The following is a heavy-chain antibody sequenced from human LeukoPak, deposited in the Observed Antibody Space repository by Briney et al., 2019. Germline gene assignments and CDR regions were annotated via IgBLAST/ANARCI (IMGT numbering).Heavy chain of an antibody. CDR2: IYNSGTT. CDR1: GDSLSSTSYY. Sequence: PSETLSLTCTVSGDSLSSTSYYWDWIRQPPGKGLEWIGSIYNSGTTSYNPSLKSRVTISVDTSKNQFSLKVRSVTAADTAVYYCASRVYGLGSFNYWGQGTLVTVPS. D-gene: IGHD3-10*01. V-gene: IGHV4-39*01. J-gene: IGHJ4*01. CDR3: ASRVYGLGSFNY.